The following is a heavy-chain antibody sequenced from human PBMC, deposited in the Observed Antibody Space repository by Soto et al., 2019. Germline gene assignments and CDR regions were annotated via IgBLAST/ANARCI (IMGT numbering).Heavy chain of an antibody. Sequence: SETLSLTCTVSGGSISSYYWSWIRQPPGKGLEWIGYIYYSGSTNYNPSLKSRVTISVDTSKNQFSLKLSSVTAADTAVYYCARAQYYDFWSGYLNWFDPWGQGTLVTVSS. D-gene: IGHD3-3*01. J-gene: IGHJ5*02. V-gene: IGHV4-59*01. CDR2: IYYSGST. CDR3: ARAQYYDFWSGYLNWFDP. CDR1: GGSISSYY.